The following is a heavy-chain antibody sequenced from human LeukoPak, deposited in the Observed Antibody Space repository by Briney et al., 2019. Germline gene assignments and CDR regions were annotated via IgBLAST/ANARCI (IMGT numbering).Heavy chain of an antibody. CDR1: GGTFISYA. CDR2: IIPIFGTA. J-gene: IGHJ6*04. Sequence: ASVKVSCKASGGTFISYAISWVRQAPGQGLEWMGGIIPIFGTANYAQKFQGRVTITADKSTSTAYMELISLRSEDTAVYYCARAVDIVVVPAAYPYYYYGMDVWGKGTTVTVSS. D-gene: IGHD2-2*01. V-gene: IGHV1-69*06. CDR3: ARAVDIVVVPAAYPYYYYGMDV.